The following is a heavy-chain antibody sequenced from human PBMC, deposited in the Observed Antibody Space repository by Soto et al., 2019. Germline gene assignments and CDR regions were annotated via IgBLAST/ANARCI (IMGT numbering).Heavy chain of an antibody. V-gene: IGHV3-30*09. CDR3: ARRACDSYYAIDV. J-gene: IGHJ6*02. CDR1: GFTYTDFA. Sequence: VQLVESGGGEVQPGRSLRLSCAASGFTYTDFALHWVRQAPGKGLEWVAIISYDGSDKYYADSVKGRFAISRDNPKNTLYLEINSLTPEDTDVDFCARRACDSYYAIDVWCQGTTVNFFS. D-gene: IGHD3-22*01. CDR2: ISYDGSDK.